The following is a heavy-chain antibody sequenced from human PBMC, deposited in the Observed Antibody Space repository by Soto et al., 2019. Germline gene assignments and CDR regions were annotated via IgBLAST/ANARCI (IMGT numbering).Heavy chain of an antibody. Sequence: SVKVSCKASGGTFSSYAISWVRQAPGQGLEWMGGIIPIFGTANYAQKFQGRVTITADKSTSTAYMELSSLRSEDTAVYYCARAQPLKNYDILTGFDYWGQGTLVTVYS. J-gene: IGHJ4*02. D-gene: IGHD3-9*01. CDR1: GGTFSSYA. V-gene: IGHV1-69*06. CDR3: ARAQPLKNYDILTGFDY. CDR2: IIPIFGTA.